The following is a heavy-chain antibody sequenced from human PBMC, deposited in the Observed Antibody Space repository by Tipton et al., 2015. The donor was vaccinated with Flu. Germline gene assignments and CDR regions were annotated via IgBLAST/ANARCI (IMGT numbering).Heavy chain of an antibody. CDR2: IYYSGST. CDR3: ARYDYGDHSAFDI. Sequence: TLSLTCTVSGGSISSYYWSWIRQPPGKGLEWIGYIYYSGSTNYNPPLKSRVTISVDTSKNQFSLKLSSVTAAGTAVYYCARYDYGDHSAFDIWGQGTMVTVSS. J-gene: IGHJ3*02. CDR1: GGSISSYY. V-gene: IGHV4-59*01. D-gene: IGHD4-17*01.